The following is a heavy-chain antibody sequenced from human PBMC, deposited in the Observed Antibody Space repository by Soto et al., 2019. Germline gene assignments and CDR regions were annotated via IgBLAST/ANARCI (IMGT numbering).Heavy chain of an antibody. CDR2: ITGSSSYI. V-gene: IGHV3-21*06. CDR3: ARLVAIETGYGMDV. D-gene: IGHD3-9*01. Sequence: DVQLVESGGGLVKPGGSLRLSCAASGFIFSSHNMNWVRQAPGKGLEWVSSITGSSSYIFYADSVKGRFTISRDNAKNTVYLQMNSLRAEDTGVYYWARLVAIETGYGMDVWGQGTTVTVSS. CDR1: GFIFSSHN. J-gene: IGHJ6*02.